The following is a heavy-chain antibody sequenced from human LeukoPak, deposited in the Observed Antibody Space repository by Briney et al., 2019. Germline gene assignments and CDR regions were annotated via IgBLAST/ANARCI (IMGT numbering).Heavy chain of an antibody. D-gene: IGHD3-10*01. Sequence: SETLSLTCSVSDGSINTISDYWGWVRQPPGKGLEWIGSIYHSGSTYYNPSLKSRVTISVDTSKNQFSLKLSSVTAADTAVYYCARDADQYYYGSGSYPLHYWGQGTLVTVSS. CDR3: ARDADQYYYGSGSYPLHY. J-gene: IGHJ4*02. CDR1: DGSINTISDY. CDR2: IYHSGST. V-gene: IGHV4-39*07.